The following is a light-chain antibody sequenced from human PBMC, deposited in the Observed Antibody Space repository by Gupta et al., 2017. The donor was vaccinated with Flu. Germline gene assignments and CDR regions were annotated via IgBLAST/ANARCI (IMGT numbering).Light chain of an antibody. CDR2: DAS. CDR1: QRVSSN. Sequence: PATTSLSPGERAALASRASQRVSSNLASYYQKPGRTARLLLYDASNRATSLPPTMSSSGSAAAFSLIISSRVPPDFVVSYCRQRSKWPCTFGQGTKVEIK. J-gene: IGKJ2*02. V-gene: IGKV3-11*01. CDR3: RQRSKWPCT.